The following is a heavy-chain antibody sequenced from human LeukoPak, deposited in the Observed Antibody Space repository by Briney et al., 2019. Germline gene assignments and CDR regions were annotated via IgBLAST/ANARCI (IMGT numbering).Heavy chain of an antibody. CDR3: ARGYYYESSVHGFDY. D-gene: IGHD3-22*01. J-gene: IGHJ4*02. V-gene: IGHV7-4-1*02. CDR1: GYSFTTYA. CDR2: INTNTGNP. Sequence: ASVKVSCKASGYSFTTYAMNWVRQAPGQGLEWMGWINTNTGNPTYAQGFTGRFVFSLDTSVSTAYLQISSLQAEDTAVYYCARGYYYESSVHGFDYWGQGTLVTVSS.